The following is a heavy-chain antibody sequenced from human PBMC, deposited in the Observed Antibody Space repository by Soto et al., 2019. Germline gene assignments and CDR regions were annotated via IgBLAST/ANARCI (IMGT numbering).Heavy chain of an antibody. Sequence: PSETLSLTCAVYGGSFSGYYWSRIRQPPGKGLEWIGEINHSGSTNYNPSLKSRVTISVDTSKNQFSLKLSSVTAADTAVYYCARATTMVRGVIIHTWFDPWAQGTLVTVSS. CDR1: GGSFSGYY. J-gene: IGHJ5*02. CDR2: INHSGST. D-gene: IGHD3-10*01. CDR3: ARATTMVRGVIIHTWFDP. V-gene: IGHV4-34*01.